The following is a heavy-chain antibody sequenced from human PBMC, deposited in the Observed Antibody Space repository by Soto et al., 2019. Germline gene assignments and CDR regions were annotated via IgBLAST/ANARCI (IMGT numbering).Heavy chain of an antibody. J-gene: IGHJ4*02. CDR3: TNFIRGFRYSPY. D-gene: IGHD5-18*01. CDR1: ELTLTNAW. CDR2: IKSKTEGGTP. V-gene: IGHV3-15*01. Sequence: EVRLEESGGGLVKPGGSLRLSCVASELTLTNAWMSWVRQAPGKGLEWVGRIKSKTEGGTPDYAAPVKGRFTLSRDDSKYTLYLQMNSLMTEDRTVYYCTNFIRGFRYSPYWGQATLVTVSS.